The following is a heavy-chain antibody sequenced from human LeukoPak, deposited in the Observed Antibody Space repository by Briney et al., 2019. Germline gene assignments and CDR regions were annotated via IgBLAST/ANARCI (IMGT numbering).Heavy chain of an antibody. J-gene: IGHJ5*02. V-gene: IGHV4-31*03. CDR2: IYYSGST. Sequence: PSQTLSLTCTVSGGSISSGGYYWSWIRQHPGKGLEWIGYIYYSGSTYYNPSLKSRVTISVDRSKNQFSLKLSSVTAADTAVYYCARSLVVLKGTWFDPWGQGTLVTVSS. CDR3: ARSLVVLKGTWFDP. CDR1: GGSISSGGYY. D-gene: IGHD1-1*01.